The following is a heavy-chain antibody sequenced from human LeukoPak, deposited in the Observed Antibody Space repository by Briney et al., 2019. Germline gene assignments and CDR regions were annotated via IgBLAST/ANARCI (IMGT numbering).Heavy chain of an antibody. Sequence: TTSETLSLTCTVSGGSISSYYWSWIRQPPGKGLEWIGYIYYSGSTNYNPSLKSRVTISVDTSKNQFSLKLSSVTAADTAVYYCARDGGYDPPYYFAYWGQGILVTVSS. CDR1: GGSISSYY. CDR2: IYYSGST. V-gene: IGHV4-59*01. D-gene: IGHD3-3*01. CDR3: ARDGGYDPPYYFAY. J-gene: IGHJ4*02.